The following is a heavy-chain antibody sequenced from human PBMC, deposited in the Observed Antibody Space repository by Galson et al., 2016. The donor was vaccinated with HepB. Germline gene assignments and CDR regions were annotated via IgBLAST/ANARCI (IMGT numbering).Heavy chain of an antibody. D-gene: IGHD2-2*01. CDR2: INPSGVST. J-gene: IGHJ4*02. Sequence: SVKVSCKASGHTFTIYYMHWVRQAPGQGLEWMGVINPSGVSTSYAQNLQGRVTMTRDTSTNTVHMELSSLRSEDTAIYYCASAGVGPAASFDYWGQGTLVTVSS. CDR3: ASAGVGPAASFDY. CDR1: GHTFTIYY. V-gene: IGHV1-46*01.